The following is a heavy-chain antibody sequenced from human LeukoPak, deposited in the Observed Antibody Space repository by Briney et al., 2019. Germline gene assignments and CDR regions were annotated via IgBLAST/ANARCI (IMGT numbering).Heavy chain of an antibody. J-gene: IGHJ4*02. CDR3: ATCTWLHYFDH. CDR1: RFTVSSNY. Sequence: GGSLRLSCAASRFTVSSNYKSWVRQAPGKGLEWVSVIYPDGSTYYADSVKGRFTISRDNSKNTLYLQMNSLRAEDTAVYYCATCTWLHYFDHWGQGTLVTVSS. V-gene: IGHV3-53*01. D-gene: IGHD2-8*01. CDR2: IYPDGST.